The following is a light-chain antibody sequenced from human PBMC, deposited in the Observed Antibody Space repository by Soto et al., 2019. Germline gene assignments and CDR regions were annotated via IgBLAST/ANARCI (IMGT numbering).Light chain of an antibody. CDR3: QQYNNWPPRYT. CDR1: QSVTNN. CDR2: GVS. Sequence: ELVMTQSPATLPVSPGERATLSCRASQSVTNNLAWYQQKPGQPPKLVLYGVSTRAAGIPDRFNGSGSGTEFNLPISSLQSEDFAVYYCQQYNNWPPRYTFGQGTKLEI. V-gene: IGKV3D-15*01. J-gene: IGKJ2*01.